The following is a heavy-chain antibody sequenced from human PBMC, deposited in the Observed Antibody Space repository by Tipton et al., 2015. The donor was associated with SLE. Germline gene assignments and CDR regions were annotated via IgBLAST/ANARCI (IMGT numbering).Heavy chain of an antibody. J-gene: IGHJ1*01. CDR3: AREGGYSYGLAEFFQH. CDR1: GGSFSGYY. CDR2: INHSGSP. V-gene: IGHV4-34*01. D-gene: IGHD5-18*01. Sequence: LSLTCAVYGGSFSGYYWSWIRQPPGKGLEWIGEINHSGSPNYNPSLKSRVTISVDTSKNQFSLQLTSVTAADTAVYYCAREGGYSYGLAEFFQHWGQRTRVTGAS.